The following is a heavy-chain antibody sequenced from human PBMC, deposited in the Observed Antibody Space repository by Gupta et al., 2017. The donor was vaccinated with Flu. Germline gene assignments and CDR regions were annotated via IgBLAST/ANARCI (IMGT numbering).Heavy chain of an antibody. Sequence: EVQLVESGGGLVKPGGSLRLSCAASGFTLSSYSMNWVRTAPGKGLEWVSSISSSSSYIYYADSVKGRFTISRDNAKNSLYLQMNSLRAEDTAVYYCARLSYCSSTSCSRFYGMDVWGQGTTVTVSS. CDR3: ARLSYCSSTSCSRFYGMDV. V-gene: IGHV3-21*01. D-gene: IGHD2-2*01. CDR2: ISSSSSYI. CDR1: GFTLSSYS. J-gene: IGHJ6*02.